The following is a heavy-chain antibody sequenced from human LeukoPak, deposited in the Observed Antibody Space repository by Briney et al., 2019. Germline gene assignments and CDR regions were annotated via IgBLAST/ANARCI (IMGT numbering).Heavy chain of an antibody. D-gene: IGHD2-15*01. CDR2: IDPNSGGT. CDR1: GYTFTGYY. Sequence: ASVKVSCKAAGYTFTGYYMFWVRQAPGQGLEWMGRIDPNSGGTNYAQKFQGRVTMTRDTSISTAYMELSRLRSDDTAVYYCARGYCSGGSCYSVENWFDPWGQGTLVTVSS. V-gene: IGHV1-2*06. J-gene: IGHJ5*02. CDR3: ARGYCSGGSCYSVENWFDP.